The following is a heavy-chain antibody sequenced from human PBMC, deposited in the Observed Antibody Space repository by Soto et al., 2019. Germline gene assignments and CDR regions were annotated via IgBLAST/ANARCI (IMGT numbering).Heavy chain of an antibody. Sequence: GGSLRLSCAASGFTVSTNYMSWVRQAPGKGLEWVSVIYSGGSTYYADSVKGRFTISRDNSKNTVYLKMNSLRVEDTAVYYCAKDHSYMDVWGKGTTVTVSS. J-gene: IGHJ6*03. CDR1: GFTVSTNY. CDR2: IYSGGST. V-gene: IGHV3-66*01. CDR3: AKDHSYMDV.